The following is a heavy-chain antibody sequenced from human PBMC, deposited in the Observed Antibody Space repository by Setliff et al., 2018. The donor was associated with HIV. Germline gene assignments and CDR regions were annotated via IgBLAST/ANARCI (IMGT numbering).Heavy chain of an antibody. J-gene: IGHJ4*01. CDR1: GFTFSNAW. CDR2: IKSISDGATT. V-gene: IGHV3-15*01. D-gene: IGHD3-3*01. CDR3: TTTLRTRNFWSGYSVLSGY. Sequence: PGGSLRLSCAASGFTFSNAWMSWVRQAPGKGLEWIGRIKSISDGATTDYAAPVEGRFAISRDDSNNILYLQMNSLKTEDTAVYYCTTTLRTRNFWSGYSVLSGYWGQGTLVTVSS.